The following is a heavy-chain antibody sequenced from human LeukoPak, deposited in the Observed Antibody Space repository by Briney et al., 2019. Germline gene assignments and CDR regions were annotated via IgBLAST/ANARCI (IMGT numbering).Heavy chain of an antibody. Sequence: PSETLSLTCAVYGGSFSGYYWSWIRQPPGKGLEWIGEINHSGSTNYNPSLKSRVTISVDTSKNQFSLKLSSVTAADTAVYYCARGRYDSSGYYSTPNTFDYWGQGTLVTVSS. CDR2: INHSGST. CDR3: ARGRYDSSGYYSTPNTFDY. V-gene: IGHV4-34*01. D-gene: IGHD3-22*01. J-gene: IGHJ4*02. CDR1: GGSFSGYY.